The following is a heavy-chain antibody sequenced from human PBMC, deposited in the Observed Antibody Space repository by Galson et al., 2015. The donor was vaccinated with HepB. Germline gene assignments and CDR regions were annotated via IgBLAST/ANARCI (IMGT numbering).Heavy chain of an antibody. V-gene: IGHV4-38-2*02. CDR1: GYSITSGYY. J-gene: IGHJ3*02. CDR3: ARETDLADAFDI. CDR2: TYHNGRT. Sequence: LSLTCTVSGYSITSGYYWDWIRQAPGRGLEWIGSTYHNGRTYYNPSLKSRITISVDTSKNRFSLRLTAVTAADTAIYYCARETDLADAFDIWGQGTMVSVSS.